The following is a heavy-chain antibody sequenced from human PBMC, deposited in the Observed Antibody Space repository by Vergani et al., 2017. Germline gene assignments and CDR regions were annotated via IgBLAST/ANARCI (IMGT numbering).Heavy chain of an antibody. CDR1: GFTVSSNY. V-gene: IGHV3-53*02. Sequence: EVQLVETGGGLIQPGGSLRLSCAASGFTVSSNYMSWVRQAPGKGLEWVSVISGSGGSTYYADSVKGRFTISRDNSKNTLYLQMNSLRAEDTAVYYCARVGDNWFDPWGQGTLVTVSS. CDR2: ISGSGGST. J-gene: IGHJ5*02. CDR3: ARVGDNWFDP. D-gene: IGHD3-16*01.